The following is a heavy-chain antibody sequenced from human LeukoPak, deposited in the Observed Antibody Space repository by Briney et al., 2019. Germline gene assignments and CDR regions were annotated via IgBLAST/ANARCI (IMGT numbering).Heavy chain of an antibody. D-gene: IGHD3-10*01. CDR2: IYYSGST. V-gene: IGHV4-30-4*01. J-gene: IGHJ4*02. Sequence: PSETLSLTCTVSGGSISSGDYYWSWIRQPPGKGLEWIGYIYYSGSTYYNPSLKSRVTISVDTSKNQFSLKLSSVTAADTAVYYCARDQGRYYGSGSPHDYWGQGTLVTVSS. CDR3: ARDQGRYYGSGSPHDY. CDR1: GGSISSGDYY.